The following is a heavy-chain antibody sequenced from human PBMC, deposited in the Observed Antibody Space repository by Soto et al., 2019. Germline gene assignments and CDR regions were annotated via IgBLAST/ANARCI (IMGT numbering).Heavy chain of an antibody. J-gene: IGHJ5*02. CDR2: ISGSGGST. D-gene: IGHD2-21*02. CDR3: AKDPSPRLAYCGDDCYSPWFDP. V-gene: IGHV3-23*01. Sequence: EVQLLESGGGLVQPGGSLRLSCAASGFTFSSYAMSWVRQAPGKGLEWVSAISGSGGSTYYADSVKGRFTISRDNSKNTLYLQMNSLRAEDTAVYYCAKDPSPRLAYCGDDCYSPWFDPWGQGTLVTVSS. CDR1: GFTFSSYA.